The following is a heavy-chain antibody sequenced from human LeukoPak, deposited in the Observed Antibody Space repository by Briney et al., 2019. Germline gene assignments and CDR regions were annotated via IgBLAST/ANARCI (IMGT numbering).Heavy chain of an antibody. CDR3: ARVPNNVLLWFGEWGYYFDY. Sequence: PLASVKVSCKASGYTFTGYYMHWVRQAPGQGLEWMGWINPNSGGTNYAQKFQGRVTMTRDTSISTAYMELSRLRSDDTAVYYCARVPNNVLLWFGEWGYYFDYWGQGTLVTVSS. J-gene: IGHJ4*02. CDR1: GYTFTGYY. V-gene: IGHV1-2*02. D-gene: IGHD3-10*01. CDR2: INPNSGGT.